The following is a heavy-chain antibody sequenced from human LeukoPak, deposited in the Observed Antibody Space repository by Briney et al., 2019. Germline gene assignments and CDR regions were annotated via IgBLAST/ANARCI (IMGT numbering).Heavy chain of an antibody. CDR1: GFTFDDYA. J-gene: IGHJ4*02. CDR3: AKFDS. V-gene: IGHV3-9*01. CDR2: ISWNSGSI. Sequence: GRSLRLSCAASGFTFDDYAMHWVRQAPGKGLEWVSGISWNSGSIGYADSVKGRFTISRDISNNTVYLQMTSLRAEDTAVYYCAKFDSWGQGTLVTVSS.